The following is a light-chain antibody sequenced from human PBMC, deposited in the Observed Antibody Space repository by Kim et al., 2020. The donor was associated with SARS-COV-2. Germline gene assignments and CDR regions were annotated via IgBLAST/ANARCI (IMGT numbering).Light chain of an antibody. CDR1: QSISSW. J-gene: IGKJ2*03. CDR2: KAS. Sequence: SASVGDRVTITCRDSQSISSWLAWYQQKPGKAPKLLIYKASSLESGVPSRFSGSGSGTEFTLTISSLQPDDFANYYCQQYNSYPYSFGQGTKLEI. V-gene: IGKV1-5*03. CDR3: QQYNSYPYS.